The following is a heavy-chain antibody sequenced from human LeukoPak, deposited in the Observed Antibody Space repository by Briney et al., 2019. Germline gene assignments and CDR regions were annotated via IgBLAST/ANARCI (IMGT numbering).Heavy chain of an antibody. Sequence: GGSLRLSCAASGFTFSSYEMNWVRQAPGKGLEWVSYISSSGSTIYYADSVKGRFTISRDNSKNTLYLQMNSLRAEDTAVYYCAKDLGGRDWFDPWGQGTLVTVSS. CDR1: GFTFSSYE. J-gene: IGHJ5*02. CDR3: AKDLGGRDWFDP. D-gene: IGHD1-14*01. V-gene: IGHV3-48*03. CDR2: ISSSGSTI.